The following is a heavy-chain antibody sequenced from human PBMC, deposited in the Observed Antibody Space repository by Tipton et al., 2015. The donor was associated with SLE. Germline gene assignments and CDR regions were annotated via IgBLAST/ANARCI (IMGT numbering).Heavy chain of an antibody. V-gene: IGHV4-39*07. CDR3: ARVEMATEGFDY. D-gene: IGHD5-24*01. CDR1: GGSISSSSYY. Sequence: TLSLTCTVYGGSISSSSYYWGWIRQPPGKGLEWIGSIYYSGSTYYNPSLKSRVTISVDTSKNQFSLKLSSVTAADTAVYYCARVEMATEGFDYWGQGTLVTVPS. J-gene: IGHJ4*02. CDR2: IYYSGST.